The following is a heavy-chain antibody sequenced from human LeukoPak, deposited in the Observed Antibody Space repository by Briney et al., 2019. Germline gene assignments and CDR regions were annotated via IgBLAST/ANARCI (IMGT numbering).Heavy chain of an antibody. D-gene: IGHD3-10*01. CDR2: ISYSGST. J-gene: IGHJ4*02. CDR1: GGSISSYY. CDR3: ARDQPMVRGVVTDY. V-gene: IGHV4-59*01. Sequence: SETLSLTCTVSGGSISSYYWSWIRQPPGKGLEWIGYISYSGSTNYNPSLKSRVTISVDTSKNQFSLKLSSVTAADTAVYYCARDQPMVRGVVTDYWGQGTLVTVSS.